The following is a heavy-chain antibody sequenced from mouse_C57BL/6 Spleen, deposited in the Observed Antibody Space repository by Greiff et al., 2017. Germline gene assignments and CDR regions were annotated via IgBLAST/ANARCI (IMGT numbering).Heavy chain of an antibody. CDR3: TTGYYYGSSYNPYWYFDV. CDR2: IDPEDGDT. D-gene: IGHD1-1*01. J-gene: IGHJ1*03. CDR1: GSNIKDYY. V-gene: IGHV14-1*01. Sequence: VQLKESGAELVRPGASVKLSCTASGSNIKDYYMHWVKQRPEQGLEWIGRIDPEDGDTEYAPKFQGKATMTADTSSNTAYLQLSSLTSEDTAVYYCTTGYYYGSSYNPYWYFDVWGTGTTVTVSS.